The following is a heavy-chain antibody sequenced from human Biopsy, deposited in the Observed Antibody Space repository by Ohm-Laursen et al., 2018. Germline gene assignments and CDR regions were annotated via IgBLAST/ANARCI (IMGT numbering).Heavy chain of an antibody. CDR1: GGSVSSSNYY. J-gene: IGHJ4*02. V-gene: IGHV4-61*01. CDR3: ARGMRSSGWPYFDS. Sequence: TLSLTCSVSGGSVSSSNYYWTWIRQPPGQGLEYIGYIYDRGSTANYNPSLESRVTMSVDMPKNQFSLKLSSVTAADTAIYYCARGMRSSGWPYFDSWGQGTLVTVSS. CDR2: IYDRGSTA. D-gene: IGHD6-19*01.